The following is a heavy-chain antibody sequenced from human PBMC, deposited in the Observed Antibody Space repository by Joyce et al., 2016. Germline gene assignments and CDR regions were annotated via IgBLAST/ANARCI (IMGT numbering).Heavy chain of an antibody. Sequence: EVQLVESGGGLVKPGGSLRLSCAASGFTFSSYSMSWVRQAQGKGLEWVSSISSSSSYIKDTDSVKGRFTISRDNAKNSLYLQMNSLRVEDTAVYYCARSSYTNGIFDYWGQGTLVTVSS. V-gene: IGHV3-21*01. D-gene: IGHD2-8*01. CDR1: GFTFSSYS. CDR3: ARSSYTNGIFDY. J-gene: IGHJ4*02. CDR2: ISSSSSYI.